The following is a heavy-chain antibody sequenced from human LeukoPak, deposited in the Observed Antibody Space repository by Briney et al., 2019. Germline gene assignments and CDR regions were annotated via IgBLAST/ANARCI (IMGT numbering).Heavy chain of an antibody. D-gene: IGHD3-10*01. Sequence: ASVKVSCKASGYTFKDYYIHWVRQAPGQGLEWMGWINPITGGTYYAQKFQGRVTMTRDTPISTAYMELSSLRSDDTALYYCAREYYYGLGSYSPYWGQGTLVTVSS. V-gene: IGHV1-2*02. CDR2: INPITGGT. CDR1: GYTFKDYY. J-gene: IGHJ4*02. CDR3: AREYYYGLGSYSPY.